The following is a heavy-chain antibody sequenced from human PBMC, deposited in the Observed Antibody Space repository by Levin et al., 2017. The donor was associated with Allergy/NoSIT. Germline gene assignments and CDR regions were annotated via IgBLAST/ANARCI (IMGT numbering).Heavy chain of an antibody. CDR1: GITFSSYS. CDR2: ISSSSSTI. Sequence: GESLKISCAASGITFSSYSMNWVRQAPGKGLEWVSHISSSSSTIYYADSVKARFTISRDNAKNSLYLQMNSLRAEDPAVYYFARDHRWALLWFGDESTGGYFDSWGQGTLVTVSS. D-gene: IGHD3-10*01. J-gene: IGHJ4*02. V-gene: IGHV3-48*01. CDR3: ARDHRWALLWFGDESTGGYFDS.